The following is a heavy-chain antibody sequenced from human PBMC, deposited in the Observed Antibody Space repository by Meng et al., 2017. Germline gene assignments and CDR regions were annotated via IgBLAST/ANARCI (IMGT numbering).Heavy chain of an antibody. CDR3: ARGEMATPEHY. CDR1: GFTFGDYA. CDR2: IKQDGTEK. D-gene: IGHD5-24*01. V-gene: IGHV3-7*01. Sequence: GESLKISCTASGFTFGDYAMSWFRQTPGKGLEWVANIKQDGTEKYYVDSVKGRFTISRDNAKNSLYLQMNSLRAEDTAVYYCARGEMATPEHYWGQGTLVTVSS. J-gene: IGHJ4*02.